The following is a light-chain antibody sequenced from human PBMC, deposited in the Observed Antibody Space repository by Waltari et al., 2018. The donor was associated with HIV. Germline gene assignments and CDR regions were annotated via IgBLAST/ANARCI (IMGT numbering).Light chain of an antibody. V-gene: IGLV1-51*02. CDR3: ETWDSSLSVVV. CDR2: EKN. Sequence: QSVLTQPPSVSAAPGQKVTISCSGSSSNIGNNFVSWYQQLPGTAPKLLIYEKNYRPSGIPDRFSGSKSVTSATLDISGLQTGDEATYFCETWDSSLSVVVFGGGTKLTVL. CDR1: SSNIGNNF. J-gene: IGLJ2*01.